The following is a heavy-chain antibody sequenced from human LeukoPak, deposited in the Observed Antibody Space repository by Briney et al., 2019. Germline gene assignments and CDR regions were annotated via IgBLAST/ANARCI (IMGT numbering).Heavy chain of an antibody. V-gene: IGHV1-18*01. CDR1: GYTFTSYG. CDR3: ATLPGVTYYYGSGS. CDR2: ISAYNGNT. D-gene: IGHD3-10*01. Sequence: ASVKVSCKASGYTFTSYGISWVRQAPGQGLEWMGWISAYNGNTNYAQKLQGRVTMTTDTSTSTAYMELRSLRSDDTAVYYCATLPGVTYYYGSGSWGQGTLVTVSS. J-gene: IGHJ1*01.